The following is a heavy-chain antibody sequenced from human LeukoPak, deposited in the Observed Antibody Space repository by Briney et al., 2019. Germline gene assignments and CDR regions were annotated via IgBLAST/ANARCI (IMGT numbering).Heavy chain of an antibody. V-gene: IGHV3-66*01. D-gene: IGHD2-15*01. CDR2: IYSGGST. CDR1: GFTVSSNY. Sequence: GGSLRLSCAASGFTVSSNYMSWVRQAPGKGLEWVSVIYSGGSTYYADSGQGRFTISRDNSKNTLYLQMNSLRAEDTAVYYCASPYCSGGSCYGSGAFDIWGQGTMVTVSS. CDR3: ASPYCSGGSCYGSGAFDI. J-gene: IGHJ3*02.